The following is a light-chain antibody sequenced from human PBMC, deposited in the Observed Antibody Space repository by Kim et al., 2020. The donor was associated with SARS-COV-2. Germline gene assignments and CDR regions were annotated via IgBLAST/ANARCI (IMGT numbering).Light chain of an antibody. CDR1: QGVGGY. J-gene: IGKJ2*01. CDR3: QQRRDWPNT. V-gene: IGKV3-11*01. CDR2: AAS. Sequence: SLSPGERAPLSCKASQGVGGYLAWYQQKAGQAPRLLIYAASNRATGIPARFSGSGSGTDFTLTISSLEPEDFALYYCQQRRDWPNTFGQGTKLEIK.